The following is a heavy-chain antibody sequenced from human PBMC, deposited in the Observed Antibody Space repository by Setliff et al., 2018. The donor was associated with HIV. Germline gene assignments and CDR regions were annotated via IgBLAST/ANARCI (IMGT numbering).Heavy chain of an antibody. D-gene: IGHD6-6*01. CDR3: VKNIGGYSSSSVFDY. J-gene: IGHJ4*02. V-gene: IGHV3-43*01. CDR2: ISWDGGNT. CDR1: GFTFDDYT. Sequence: LRLSCAASGFTFDDYTMHWVRQAPGKGLEWVSIISWDGGNTYYADSVKGRFTISRDNSKNSLYLQMNSLRTEDTALYYCVKNIGGYSSSSVFDYWGQGTLGTVSS.